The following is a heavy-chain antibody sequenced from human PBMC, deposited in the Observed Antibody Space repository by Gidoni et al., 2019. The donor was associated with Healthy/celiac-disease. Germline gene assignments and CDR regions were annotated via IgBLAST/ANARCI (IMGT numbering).Heavy chain of an antibody. Sequence: DVQLVESGGGLVQPGRSLRLSCAASGITFDDYALHLVRQAPGKGLAWVSGIRLNSGSIGYADSVKGRFTISRDNAKNSLYLQMYSLRAEYTALYYCAKDGTWGSGSYSVNWFDPWGQGTLVTVSS. CDR3: AKDGTWGSGSYSVNWFDP. CDR2: IRLNSGSI. D-gene: IGHD3-10*01. V-gene: IGHV3-9*01. J-gene: IGHJ5*02. CDR1: GITFDDYA.